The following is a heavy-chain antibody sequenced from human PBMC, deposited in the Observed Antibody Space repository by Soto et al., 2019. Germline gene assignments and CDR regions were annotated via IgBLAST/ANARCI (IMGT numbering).Heavy chain of an antibody. Sequence: VGSLRLSCTCSVFSFFSYAMSCVRQAPGKGLEWVSTISGSGGHTYYADSVKGRFVVSRDNEKNTVYMHMSSLTGEDTAVYFCAKIEMGWLDYGGQGTQVTVS. CDR2: ISGSGGHT. D-gene: IGHD3-9*01. CDR1: VFSFFSYA. CDR3: AKIEMGWLDY. J-gene: IGHJ4*02. V-gene: IGHV3-23*01.